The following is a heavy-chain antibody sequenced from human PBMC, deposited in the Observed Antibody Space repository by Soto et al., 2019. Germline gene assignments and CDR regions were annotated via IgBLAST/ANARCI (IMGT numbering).Heavy chain of an antibody. CDR1: GFNFDDYG. D-gene: IGHD3-10*01. V-gene: IGHV3-20*04. CDR3: ARALLKVRGVIDY. J-gene: IGHJ4*02. CDR2: FNWNGNYI. Sequence: PGGSLRLSCAASGFNFDDYGMSWVRQVPGKGPEWVSSFNWNGNYIHYADSVKGRFTISRDNSKNTLYLQMNSLRAEDTAVYYCARALLKVRGVIDYWGQGTLVTVSS.